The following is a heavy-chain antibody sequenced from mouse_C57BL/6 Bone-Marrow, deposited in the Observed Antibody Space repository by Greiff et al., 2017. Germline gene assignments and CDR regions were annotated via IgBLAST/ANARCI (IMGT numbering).Heavy chain of an antibody. CDR2: INPGSGGT. J-gene: IGHJ4*01. D-gene: IGHD1-1*01. Sequence: QVHVKQSGAELVRPGTSVKVSCKASGYAFTNYLIEWVKQRPGQGLEWIGVINPGSGGTNYNEKFKGKATLTADKSSSTAYMQLSSLTSEDSAVYFCARGDYGSRAMDYWGQGTSVTVSS. CDR1: GYAFTNYL. V-gene: IGHV1-54*01. CDR3: ARGDYGSRAMDY.